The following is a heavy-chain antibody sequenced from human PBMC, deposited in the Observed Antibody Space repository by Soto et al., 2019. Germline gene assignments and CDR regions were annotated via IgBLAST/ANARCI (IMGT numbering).Heavy chain of an antibody. CDR2: ISTYNGDT. V-gene: IGHV1-18*01. D-gene: IGHD2-15*01. Sequence: QVQLVQSGAEVRKPGPSVKVSCKASGYTFSTSGMSWLRQAPGQGLEWMGWISTYNGDTNDARKFQYRVTMTSDTTTSTVYMVRRGLGSDDTAVYYCAGAGAAPYYYYGMDVWGQGTRVTVSS. CDR1: GYTFSTSG. CDR3: AGAGAAPYYYYGMDV. J-gene: IGHJ6*02.